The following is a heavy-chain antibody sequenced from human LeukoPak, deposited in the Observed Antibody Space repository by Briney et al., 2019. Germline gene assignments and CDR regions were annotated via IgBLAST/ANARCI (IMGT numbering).Heavy chain of an antibody. CDR2: IYSGGST. D-gene: IGHD3-10*01. CDR3: ASSLWFGDGWYFDL. Sequence: GGSLRLSCAASGFIVSSNYMSWVRQAPGKGLEWVSVIYSGGSTYYADSVKGRFTISRDNSKNTLYLQMNSLRAEDTAVYYCASSLWFGDGWYFDLWGRGTLVTVSS. J-gene: IGHJ2*01. V-gene: IGHV3-53*01. CDR1: GFIVSSNY.